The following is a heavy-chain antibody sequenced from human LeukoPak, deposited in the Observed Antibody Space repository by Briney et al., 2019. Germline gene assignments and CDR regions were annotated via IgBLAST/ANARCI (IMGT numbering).Heavy chain of an antibody. J-gene: IGHJ3*02. CDR1: GYTFTGYY. Sequence: GASVKVSCKASGYTFTGYYMHWVRQAPGQGLEWMGWINPNSGGTNYAQKFQGRVTMTRDTSISTAYMELSRLRSDDTAVYYCARGGHFGETGSSDAFDIWGQGTMVTVSS. CDR3: ARGGHFGETGSSDAFDI. CDR2: INPNSGGT. D-gene: IGHD1-1*01. V-gene: IGHV1-2*02.